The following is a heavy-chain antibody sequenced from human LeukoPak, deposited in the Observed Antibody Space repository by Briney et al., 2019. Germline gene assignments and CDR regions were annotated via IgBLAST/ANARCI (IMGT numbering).Heavy chain of an antibody. Sequence: PSETLSLTCSVSGGSISSGSYYWSWIRQPAGKGLEWIGRIYTSGSTNYNPSLKSRVTISVDTSKNQFSLKLSSVTAADTAVYYCARVVPPYYYDSHGAIDYWGQGTLSPSPQ. CDR2: IYTSGST. J-gene: IGHJ4*02. CDR3: ARVVPPYYYDSHGAIDY. D-gene: IGHD3-22*01. CDR1: GGSISSGSYY. V-gene: IGHV4-61*02.